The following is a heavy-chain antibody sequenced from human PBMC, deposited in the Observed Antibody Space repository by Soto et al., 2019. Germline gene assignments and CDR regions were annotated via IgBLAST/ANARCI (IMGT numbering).Heavy chain of an antibody. CDR3: ARGSPLSSSFPLYY. V-gene: IGHV4-59*12. CDR1: GGSIRPYY. CDR2: IYDTGST. J-gene: IGHJ4*02. D-gene: IGHD6-6*01. Sequence: QVQLQESGPGLVKPSETLSLTCTVFGGSIRPYYWSWIRQPPGKELEWIGYIYDTGSTNYSTSLKSRVTMALDTSKNLLSLKLNSVTAADTAVYYCARGSPLSSSFPLYYWGQGSLVAVSS.